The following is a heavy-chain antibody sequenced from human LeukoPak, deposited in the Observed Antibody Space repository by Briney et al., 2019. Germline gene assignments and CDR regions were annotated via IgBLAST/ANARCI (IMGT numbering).Heavy chain of an antibody. V-gene: IGHV1-18*01. D-gene: IGHD3-3*01. CDR2: ISAYNGNT. CDR3: ARDSIFGVVTPRYYFDY. CDR1: GYTFTSYG. Sequence: ASVKVSCKASGYTFTSYGISWVRQAPGQGLEWMGWISAYNGNTNYAQKLQGRVTMTTDTSTSTAYMELRSLRSDDTAVYYCARDSIFGVVTPRYYFDYWGQGTLVTVSP. J-gene: IGHJ4*02.